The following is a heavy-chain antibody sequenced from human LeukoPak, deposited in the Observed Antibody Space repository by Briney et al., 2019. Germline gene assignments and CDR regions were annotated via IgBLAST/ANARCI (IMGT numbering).Heavy chain of an antibody. D-gene: IGHD6-19*01. CDR3: TTVLAVAGTHYFDY. V-gene: IGHV3-15*01. Sequence: GGSLRLSCAASGFTFSNAWMSWVRQAPGKGLEWVGRIKSKTDGGTTDYAAPVKGRFTISRDDSKNTLYLQMNSLKTEDTAVYYCTTVLAVAGTHYFDYWGQGTLVTVSS. CDR1: GFTFSNAW. J-gene: IGHJ4*02. CDR2: IKSKTDGGTT.